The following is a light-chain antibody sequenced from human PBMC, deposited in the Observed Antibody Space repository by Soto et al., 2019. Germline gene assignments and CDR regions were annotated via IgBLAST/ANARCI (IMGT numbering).Light chain of an antibody. CDR3: QQSSNRPWT. V-gene: IGKV3D-20*02. Sequence: EIVLTQSPGTLSLSPCERATLSCRASQSVSKNYLAWYQQKPGQAPRLLIYGASNWATGIPDRFSGSGSGTDFTLTISRLEPEDFAVYYCQQSSNRPWTFGHGTKVDIK. CDR2: GAS. CDR1: QSVSKNY. J-gene: IGKJ1*01.